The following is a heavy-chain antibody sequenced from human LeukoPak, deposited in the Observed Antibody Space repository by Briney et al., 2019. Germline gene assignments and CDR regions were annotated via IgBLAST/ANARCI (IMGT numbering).Heavy chain of an antibody. D-gene: IGHD5-18*01. Sequence: GGSLRLSCAASGFTFSSYSMHWVRQAPGKGLVWVSRINSDGSSTSYADSVKGRFTISRDNAKNTLYLQMNSLRAEDTAVYYCARAIRGYSYGYDYWGQGTLVTVSS. CDR1: GFTFSSYS. V-gene: IGHV3-74*01. J-gene: IGHJ4*02. CDR3: ARAIRGYSYGYDY. CDR2: INSDGSST.